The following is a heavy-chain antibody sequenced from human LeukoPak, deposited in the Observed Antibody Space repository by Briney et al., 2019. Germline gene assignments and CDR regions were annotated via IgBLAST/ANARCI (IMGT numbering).Heavy chain of an antibody. CDR1: GFTFSSYW. Sequence: GGSLRLSCAASGFTFSSYWMRWVREALGKGLECVANIKQDGSEKYYVDSVKGRFTISRDNAKNSLYLQMNSLRAEDTAVYYCARDQNDILTGYLYYYYGMDVWGQGTTVTVSS. CDR2: IKQDGSEK. V-gene: IGHV3-7*01. CDR3: ARDQNDILTGYLYYYYGMDV. D-gene: IGHD3-9*01. J-gene: IGHJ6*02.